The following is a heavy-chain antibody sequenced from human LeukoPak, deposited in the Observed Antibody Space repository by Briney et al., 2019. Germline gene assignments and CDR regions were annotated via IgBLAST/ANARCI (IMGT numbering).Heavy chain of an antibody. J-gene: IGHJ4*02. CDR1: GFTFDDYA. CDR3: AKDAQGSVGATDLSYFDY. V-gene: IGHV3-9*01. D-gene: IGHD1-26*01. Sequence: GGSLRLSCAASGFTFDDYAMHWVRQAPGEGLEWVSGISLNSGSIGYADSVKGRFTISRDNAKNSLYLQMNSLRAEDTALYYCAKDAQGSVGATDLSYFDYWGQGTLVTVSS. CDR2: ISLNSGSI.